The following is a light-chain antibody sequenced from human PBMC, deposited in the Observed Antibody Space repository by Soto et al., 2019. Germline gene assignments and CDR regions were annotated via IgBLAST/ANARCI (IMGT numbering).Light chain of an antibody. CDR1: QSVSSSY. J-gene: IGKJ1*01. Sequence: EIVLTQSPGTLSLSPGERATLSCRASQSVSSSYLAWYQQQPGQAPRLLIYGASSTATGTPDRCSGSASGTESPPTSSRLQYEDSAVYCCQQYNTWVTFGPGTKVDIK. CDR2: GAS. V-gene: IGKV3-20*01. CDR3: QQYNTWVT.